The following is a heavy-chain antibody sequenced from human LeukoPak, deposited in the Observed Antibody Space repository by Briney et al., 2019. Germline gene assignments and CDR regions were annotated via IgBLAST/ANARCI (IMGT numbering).Heavy chain of an antibody. CDR2: ISGGST. Sequence: GGSLRLSCAASGFTVSTNYMSWVRRAPGEGLEWVSSISGGSTYYADSVKGRFTISRDNSKNTLYLQMNSLRAEDTAVYYCASNFDAYCGGDCYPTIDYWGQGTLVTVSS. CDR3: ASNFDAYCGGDCYPTIDY. J-gene: IGHJ4*02. D-gene: IGHD2-21*02. CDR1: GFTVSTNY. V-gene: IGHV3-53*05.